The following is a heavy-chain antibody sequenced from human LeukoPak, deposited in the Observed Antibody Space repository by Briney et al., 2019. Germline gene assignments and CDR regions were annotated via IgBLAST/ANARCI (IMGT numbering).Heavy chain of an antibody. J-gene: IGHJ3*02. Sequence: ASVKVSCKASGYTFTSYAMHWVRQAPGQRLEWMGWINAGNGNTKYSQEFQGRVAITRDTSASTAYMELSSLRSEDMAVYYCARRDSSGYYGPDAFDIWGQGTMVTVSS. CDR1: GYTFTSYA. CDR3: ARRDSSGYYGPDAFDI. D-gene: IGHD3-22*01. CDR2: INAGNGNT. V-gene: IGHV1-3*03.